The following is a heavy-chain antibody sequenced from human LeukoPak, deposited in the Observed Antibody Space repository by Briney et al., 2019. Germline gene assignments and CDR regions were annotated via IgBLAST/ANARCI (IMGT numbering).Heavy chain of an antibody. D-gene: IGHD3-22*01. CDR1: VGSLSGYY. V-gene: IGHV4-34*01. CDR3: ARVDNY. CDR2: IHHSRST. J-gene: IGHJ4*02. Sequence: PSETLSLTRAVYVGSLSGYYWSWLRQPPGKGLEWMGEIHHSRSTNYNPSLKSRVTISVDKSKNQLSLKLNSVTAEDTAVYYCARVDNYWDQGNLVIVSS.